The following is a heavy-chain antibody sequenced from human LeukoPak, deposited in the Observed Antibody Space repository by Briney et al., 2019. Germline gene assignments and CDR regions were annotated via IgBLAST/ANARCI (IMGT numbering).Heavy chain of an antibody. J-gene: IGHJ3*02. Sequence: ASVKVSCKASGGTFSSYAISWLRQAPGQGLEWMGGIIPIFGTANYAQKFQGRVTITADESTSTAYMELSSLRSEDTAVYYCGIAVAGFDAFDIWGQGTMVTVSS. D-gene: IGHD6-19*01. CDR2: IIPIFGTA. V-gene: IGHV1-69*01. CDR3: GIAVAGFDAFDI. CDR1: GGTFSSYA.